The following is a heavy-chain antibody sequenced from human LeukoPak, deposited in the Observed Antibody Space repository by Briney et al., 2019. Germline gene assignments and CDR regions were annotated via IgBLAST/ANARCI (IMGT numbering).Heavy chain of an antibody. J-gene: IGHJ4*02. CDR2: ISSGSGTI. D-gene: IGHD6-19*01. CDR3: ARDSLAVAGTYYFDY. CDR1: GFTFSTYN. Sequence: GGSLRLSCAASGFTFSTYNMNWVRQAPGKGLEWVSYISSGSGTIYYADSVKGRFTISRDNAKNSPYLQMNSLRDEDTAVYYCARDSLAVAGTYYFDYWGQGTLVTVSS. V-gene: IGHV3-48*02.